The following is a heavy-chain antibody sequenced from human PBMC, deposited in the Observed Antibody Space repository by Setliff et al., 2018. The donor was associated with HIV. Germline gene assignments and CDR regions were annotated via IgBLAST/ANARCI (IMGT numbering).Heavy chain of an antibody. Sequence: KASETLSLTCAVSGYSISSGYYWGWIRQPPGKGLEWIGTIYYSGSTHYNPSLKSRVTISVDTSKNQFSLKLTSVTAADTAVYYCARGNQLLLFDYWGQGTLVTVSS. D-gene: IGHD2-2*01. CDR3: ARGNQLLLFDY. CDR2: IYYSGST. CDR1: GYSISSGYY. J-gene: IGHJ4*02. V-gene: IGHV4-38-2*01.